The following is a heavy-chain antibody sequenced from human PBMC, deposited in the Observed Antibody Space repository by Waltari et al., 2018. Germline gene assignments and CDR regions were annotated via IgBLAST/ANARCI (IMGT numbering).Heavy chain of an antibody. Sequence: QVQLQQWGAGLLKPSETLSLTCAVYGGSFSGYYWSWIRRPPGKGLAWLGEINHRGSTNYNPALKSRVTISVDTSKNQFSLKLSAGTAADTAVYYCARGRGGVRGVNHYYYGMDVWGQGTTVTVSS. CDR1: GGSFSGYY. V-gene: IGHV4-34*01. CDR2: INHRGST. D-gene: IGHD3-10*01. CDR3: ARGRGGVRGVNHYYYGMDV. J-gene: IGHJ6*02.